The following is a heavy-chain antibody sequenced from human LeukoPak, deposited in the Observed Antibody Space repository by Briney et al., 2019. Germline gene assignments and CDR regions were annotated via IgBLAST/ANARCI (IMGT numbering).Heavy chain of an antibody. CDR2: ISKDGNSQ. J-gene: IGHJ3*02. Sequence: GALRLSWAASGFTFSSYALDWVRQAPGKGLGWVAVISKDGNSQNYADSVKGRLTISRDNSKNTLYLQMNSLRPEDTAVYYCAGESFDIWGQGTTVTVSS. CDR1: GFTFSSYA. V-gene: IGHV3-30*04. CDR3: AGESFDI.